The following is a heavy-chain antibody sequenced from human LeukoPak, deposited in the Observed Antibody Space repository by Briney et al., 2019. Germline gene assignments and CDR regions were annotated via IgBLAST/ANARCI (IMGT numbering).Heavy chain of an antibody. CDR2: ISSSSNTI. J-gene: IGHJ4*02. V-gene: IGHV3-48*04. Sequence: GGSLRLSCAASGFTFNTYSMNWVRQAPGKGLEWVSSISSSSNTIYYADSVKGRFTISRDNAKNSLYLQMNSLRAEDTAVYYCARDQELSGNFDYWGQGTLVTVSS. D-gene: IGHD3-10*01. CDR1: GFTFNTYS. CDR3: ARDQELSGNFDY.